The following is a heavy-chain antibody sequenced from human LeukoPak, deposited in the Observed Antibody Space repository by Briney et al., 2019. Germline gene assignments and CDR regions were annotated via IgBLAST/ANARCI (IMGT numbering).Heavy chain of an antibody. D-gene: IGHD6-13*01. V-gene: IGHV3-48*01. CDR1: GFTFSSYS. Sequence: PGGSLRLSCAASGFTFSSYSMNWVRQAPGKGLEWVSYISSSSSTIYYADSVKGRFTISRDNAKNSLYLQMNSLRAEDTAVYYCARVRRWSFIDYWGQGTLVTVSS. J-gene: IGHJ4*02. CDR3: ARVRRWSFIDY. CDR2: ISSSSSTI.